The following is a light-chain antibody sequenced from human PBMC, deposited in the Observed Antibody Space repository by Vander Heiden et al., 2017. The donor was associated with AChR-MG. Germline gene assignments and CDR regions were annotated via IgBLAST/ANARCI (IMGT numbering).Light chain of an antibody. J-gene: IGLJ2*01. CDR2: EVS. CDR1: SSDVGSYNL. Sequence: QSALTQPASVSGSPGQSLTISCHGTSSDVGSYNLVSWYQQHPGKAPKLRIYEVSKRPSGVSNRFSGSKSGNTASLTISGLQAEDEADDYCCSYAGSSTLVFGGGTKLTVL. V-gene: IGLV2-23*02. CDR3: CSYAGSSTLV.